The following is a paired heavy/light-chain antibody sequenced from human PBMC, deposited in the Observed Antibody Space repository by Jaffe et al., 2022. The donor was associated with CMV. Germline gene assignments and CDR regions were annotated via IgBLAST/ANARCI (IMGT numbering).Heavy chain of an antibody. CDR2: IYYSGST. CDR3: ARSGSGSYLARRRGYNWFDP. J-gene: IGHJ5*02. CDR1: GGFISSGGYY. Sequence: QVQLQESGPGLVKPSQTLSLTCTVSGGFISSGGYYWTWIRQHPGKGLEWIGYIYYSGSTYYNPSLRSRLTISVDTSNHQFSLRLRSVTTADTAVYYCARSGSGSYLARRRGYNWFDPWGQGTLVTVSS. V-gene: IGHV4-31*03. D-gene: IGHD3-10*01.
Light chain of an antibody. CDR3: QSYDTSLSGEV. V-gene: IGLV1-40*01. CDR1: NSNIGAGFD. CDR2: GNK. J-gene: IGLJ1*01. Sequence: QSVLTQPPSVSGAPGQRVTISCTGSNSNIGAGFDVHWYQHLPGTAPKLLIYGNKNRPSGVPDRFSGSKSGTSASLAITGLQAEDEADYYCQSYDTSLSGEVFGTGTKVTVL.